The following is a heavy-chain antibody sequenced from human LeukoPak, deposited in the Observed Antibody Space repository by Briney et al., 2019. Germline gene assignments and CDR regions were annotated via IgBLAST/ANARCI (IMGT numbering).Heavy chain of an antibody. D-gene: IGHD3-10*02. CDR3: AELGITMIGGV. CDR2: ISSSGSTI. V-gene: IGHV3-48*03. Sequence: GGSLRLSCVASGFSFSNHRMSWVRQAPGKGLEWVSYISSSGSTIYYADSVKGRFTISRDNAKNSLYLQMNSLRAEDTAVYYCAELGITMIGGVWGKGTTVTISS. J-gene: IGHJ6*04. CDR1: GFSFSNHR.